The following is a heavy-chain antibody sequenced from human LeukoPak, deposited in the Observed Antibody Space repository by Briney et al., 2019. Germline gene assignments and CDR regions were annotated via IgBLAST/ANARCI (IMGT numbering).Heavy chain of an antibody. CDR1: GASISGSISGGTYY. J-gene: IGHJ4*02. D-gene: IGHD1-14*01. Sequence: SQTLSLTCTVSGASISGSISGGTYYWNWIRQPAGRGLEWIGRMYNGGTTINYTPSLKSRVTISVDTSKNQFSLNVTSVTAADTAVYYCARSTNRLDSWGQGTLVTVSS. CDR3: ARSTNRLDS. V-gene: IGHV4-61*02. CDR2: MYNGGTT.